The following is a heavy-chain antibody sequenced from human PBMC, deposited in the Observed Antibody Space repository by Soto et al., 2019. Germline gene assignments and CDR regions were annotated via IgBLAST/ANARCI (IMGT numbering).Heavy chain of an antibody. CDR3: VGGSGWVMDY. V-gene: IGHV3-7*03. D-gene: IGHD6-19*01. J-gene: IGHJ4*02. CDR2: VKQDGSEQ. Sequence: EVHLVESGGGLVQPGGSLRLSCSASGFIFSSYWMTWVRHAPGKGLEWVANVKQDGSEQHYVDSVKGRFTISRDNVKNSLFLQMNSLRAEDTAVYYCVGGSGWVMDYWGQGPLVTVSS. CDR1: GFIFSSYW.